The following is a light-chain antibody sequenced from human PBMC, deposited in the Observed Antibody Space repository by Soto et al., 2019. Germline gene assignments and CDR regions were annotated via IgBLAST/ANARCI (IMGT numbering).Light chain of an antibody. CDR2: AAS. CDR1: PGISSS. CDR3: QQYYSYPPT. J-gene: IGKJ2*01. V-gene: IGKV1-8*01. Sequence: AIRMTQSPSSFSASTGDRITITCRASPGISSSLAWYQQKPGKTPKLLIYAASTLQSGVPSRFSASRSGTDFTLTISCLQSEDFATYYCQQYYSYPPTFGQGTKLEIK.